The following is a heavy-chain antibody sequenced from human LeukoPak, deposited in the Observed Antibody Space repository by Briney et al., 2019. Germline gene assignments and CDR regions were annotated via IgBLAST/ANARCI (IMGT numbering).Heavy chain of an antibody. Sequence: GSLRLSCAVSEFIVSINYMTWIRQPPGKGLEWIGSIYYSGSTYYNPSLKSRVTISVDTSKNQFSLKLSSVTAADTAVYYCARHHPWEPPRDWGQGTLVTVSS. J-gene: IGHJ4*02. CDR3: ARHHPWEPPRD. D-gene: IGHD1-26*01. CDR1: EFIVSINY. V-gene: IGHV4-39*01. CDR2: IYYSGST.